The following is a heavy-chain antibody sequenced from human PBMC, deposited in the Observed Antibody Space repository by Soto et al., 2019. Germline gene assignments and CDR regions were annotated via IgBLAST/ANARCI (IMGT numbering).Heavy chain of an antibody. CDR3: ARPDSSSRLSYYGMDV. Sequence: QVQLVQSAAEVKKPGSSVKVSCKASGGTFSSYAISWVRQAPGQGLEWMGEIIPIFGTANYAQKCQDRLTNNAAESTSTAYMELSSLRSEDTAVYYCARPDSSSRLSYYGMDVWGQGTTVTVSS. CDR2: IIPIFGTA. D-gene: IGHD6-6*01. J-gene: IGHJ6*02. CDR1: GGTFSSYA. V-gene: IGHV1-69*01.